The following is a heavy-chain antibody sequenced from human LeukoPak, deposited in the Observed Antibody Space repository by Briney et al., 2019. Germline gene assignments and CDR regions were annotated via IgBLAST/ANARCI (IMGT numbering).Heavy chain of an antibody. Sequence: ASVKVSCKASGYTFTGYYMHWVRQAPGQGLEWMGWINPNSGGTNYAQKFQGRVTMTRDTSISTAYMELSRLRSGDTAVYYCARERITMIVVGAFDIWGQGTMVTVSS. CDR3: ARERITMIVVGAFDI. J-gene: IGHJ3*02. CDR1: GYTFTGYY. V-gene: IGHV1-2*02. CDR2: INPNSGGT. D-gene: IGHD3-22*01.